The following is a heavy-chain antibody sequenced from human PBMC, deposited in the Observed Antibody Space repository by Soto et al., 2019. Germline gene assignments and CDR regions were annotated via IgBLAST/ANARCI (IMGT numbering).Heavy chain of an antibody. V-gene: IGHV3-48*01. J-gene: IGHJ5*02. CDR2: ICRSGSTI. CDR1: GFTFSSYA. CDR3: ASGIDP. Sequence: GGSLRLSCAASGFTFSSYAMNWVRQAPGKGLEWVSYICRSGSTIYYADSVRGRFTISRDNAKNSLYPQMNSLRVDDTAVYYCASGIDPWGQGTLVTVSS.